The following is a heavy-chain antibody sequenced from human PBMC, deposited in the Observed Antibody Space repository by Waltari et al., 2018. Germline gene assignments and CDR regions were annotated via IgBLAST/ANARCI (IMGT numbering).Heavy chain of an antibody. J-gene: IGHJ3*01. V-gene: IGHV4-39*01. CDR1: GVSITSNRHY. Sequence: QLQLQESGPGLVKPSETLSLTCSVSGVSITSNRHYWGWIRQPPGQGLECIGTMSYTGATYSSPSLESRVTVSRDTSKNQLSLKLVSVTAADTAVYYCATYIGASVGTAAFDVWGQGTMVAVSS. CDR3: ATYIGASVGTAAFDV. D-gene: IGHD1-1*01. CDR2: MSYTGAT.